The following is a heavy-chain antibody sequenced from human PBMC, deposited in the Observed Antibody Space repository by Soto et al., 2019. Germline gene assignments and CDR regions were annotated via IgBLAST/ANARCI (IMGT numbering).Heavy chain of an antibody. Sequence: SQTLSLTCAISGDSVSSNSALWNWIRQSPSRGLEWLGRTYYRSKWYNDYAVSVKSRITINPDTSKNQFSLQLNSVAPEDTAVYYCVREIAPRGFDPWGPGTLVTSPQ. CDR1: GDSVSSNSAL. D-gene: IGHD2-21*01. CDR2: TYYRSKWYN. V-gene: IGHV6-1*01. CDR3: VREIAPRGFDP. J-gene: IGHJ5*02.